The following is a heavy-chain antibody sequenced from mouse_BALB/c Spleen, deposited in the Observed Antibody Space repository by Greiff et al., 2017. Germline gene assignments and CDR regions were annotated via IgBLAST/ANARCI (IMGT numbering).Heavy chain of an antibody. J-gene: IGHJ4*01. D-gene: IGHD2-1*01. CDR3: ARRGNSYAMDY. V-gene: IGHV1S132*01. CDR1: GYTFTSYW. CDR2: IFPGTGTT. Sequence: VQLQQSGAELVKPGASVKLSCKTSGYTFTSYWIQWVKQRPGQGLGWIGEIFPGTGTTYYNEKFKGKATLTIDTSSSTAYMQLNSLTSEDSAVYFCARRGNSYAMDYWGQGTSVTVSS.